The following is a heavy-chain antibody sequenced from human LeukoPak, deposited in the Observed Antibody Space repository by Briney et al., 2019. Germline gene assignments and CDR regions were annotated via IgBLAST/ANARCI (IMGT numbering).Heavy chain of an antibody. V-gene: IGHV3-30-3*01. CDR2: ISYDGYNT. CDR3: AKVEGASKASVY. J-gene: IGHJ4*02. CDR1: GFTFSSYA. Sequence: GGSLRLSCAASGFTFSSYAMHWVRQAPGKGLEWVAVISYDGYNTYYADSVKGRFTISRDNSKNTLYLQMYSLRAEDTAVYYCAKVEGASKASVYWGQGALVTVSS. D-gene: IGHD1-1*01.